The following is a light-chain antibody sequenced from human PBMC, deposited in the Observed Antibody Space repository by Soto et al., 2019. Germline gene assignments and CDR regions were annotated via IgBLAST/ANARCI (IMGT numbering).Light chain of an antibody. J-gene: IGLJ1*01. CDR1: NIGSKS. V-gene: IGLV3-21*04. CDR2: YDS. CDR3: QVWDSSSDHYV. Sequence: SSELTQPPSVSVAPGKTARITCGGNNIGSKSVHWNQQKPGQAPVLVIYYDSDRPSGIPERFSGSNSRNTATLTISRVEAGDDADYYCQVWDSSSDHYVFGTGTKLTVL.